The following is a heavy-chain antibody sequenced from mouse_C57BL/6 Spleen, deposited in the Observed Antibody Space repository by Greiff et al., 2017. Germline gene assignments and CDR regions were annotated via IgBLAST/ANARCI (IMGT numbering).Heavy chain of an antibody. CDR1: GFTFSDYY. CDR2: INYDGSST. Sequence: EVHLVESEGGLVQPGSSMKLSCTASGFTFSDYYMAWVRQVPEKGLEWVANINYDGSSTYYLDSLKSRFIISRDTAKNILYLQMSSLKSEDTATYDCARYRDGYPDYWGQGTMLTVSS. J-gene: IGHJ2*01. CDR3: ARYRDGYPDY. V-gene: IGHV5-16*01. D-gene: IGHD2-3*01.